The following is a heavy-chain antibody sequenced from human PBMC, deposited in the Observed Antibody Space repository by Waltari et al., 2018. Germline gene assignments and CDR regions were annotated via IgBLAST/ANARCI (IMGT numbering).Heavy chain of an antibody. CDR1: GYNFTSHY. D-gene: IGHD2-8*01. J-gene: IGHJ5*02. Sequence: QVQLVQSGAEVKKPGASVKVSCKASGYNFTSHYIHWVRQAPGQGLEWMGIVNPNDGTRKYAQKFQDRVTMTRDTATSTVYVELRNRRSEDTAVYYCARVGLMLSNSRGGWFDPWGQGTLVTVFS. CDR3: ARVGLMLSNSRGGWFDP. CDR2: VNPNDGTR. V-gene: IGHV1-46*01.